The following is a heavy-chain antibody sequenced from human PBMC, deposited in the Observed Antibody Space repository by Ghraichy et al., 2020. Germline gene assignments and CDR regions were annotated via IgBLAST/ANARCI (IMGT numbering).Heavy chain of an antibody. J-gene: IGHJ4*02. CDR3: ARGGQQLVPWYYFEY. Sequence: SETLSLTCSVSGGSISRYYWSWIRQPPGKGLEWIGYIYHSGSTNYNPSLKSRVTISVDTSKNQFSLELTSVTAADTAVYYCARGGQQLVPWYYFEYWGRGTLVTVSS. D-gene: IGHD6-13*01. CDR2: IYHSGST. V-gene: IGHV4-59*01. CDR1: GGSISRYY.